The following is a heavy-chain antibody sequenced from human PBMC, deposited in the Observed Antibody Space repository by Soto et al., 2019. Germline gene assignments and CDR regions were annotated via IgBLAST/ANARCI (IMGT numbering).Heavy chain of an antibody. V-gene: IGHV4-39*07. CDR3: ARLDTYYYYGMDV. Sequence: PSETLSLTCTVSGGSINSVSYYWSWIRQPPGKGLEWIGEINHSGSTNYNPSLKSRVTISVDTSKNQFSLKLSSVTAADTAVYYCARLDTYYYYGMDVWGQGTTVTVSS. J-gene: IGHJ6*02. CDR2: INHSGST. D-gene: IGHD3-9*01. CDR1: GGSINSVSYY.